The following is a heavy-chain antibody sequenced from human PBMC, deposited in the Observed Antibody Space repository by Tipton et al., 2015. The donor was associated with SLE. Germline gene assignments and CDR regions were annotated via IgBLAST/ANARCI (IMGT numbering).Heavy chain of an antibody. V-gene: IGHV3-30*04. CDR2: ISYDGSNK. D-gene: IGHD2-2*01. J-gene: IGHJ6*03. Sequence: SLRLSCAASGFTFSDYAMHWVRQAPGKGLEWVSFISYDGSNKYYADSVKGRFTISRDNSKNTLYLQMNSLRAEDTAVYYCAKAGRCSSTSCYYYYMDVWGKGTTVTVSS. CDR3: AKAGRCSSTSCYYYYMDV. CDR1: GFTFSDYA.